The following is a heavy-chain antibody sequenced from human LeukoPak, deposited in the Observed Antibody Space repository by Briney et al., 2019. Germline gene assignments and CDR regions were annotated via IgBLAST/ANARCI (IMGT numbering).Heavy chain of an antibody. D-gene: IGHD4-23*01. CDR2: IYYSGST. CDR3: ARAVAGGNSWFDP. J-gene: IGHJ5*02. CDR1: GGSISSGGYY. V-gene: IGHV4-31*03. Sequence: SETLSLTCTVSGGSISSGGYYWSWIRQHPGKGLEWIGYIYYSGSTYYNPSLKSRVTISVDTSKNQFSLKLSSVTAADTAVYYCARAVAGGNSWFDPWGQGTLVTVSS.